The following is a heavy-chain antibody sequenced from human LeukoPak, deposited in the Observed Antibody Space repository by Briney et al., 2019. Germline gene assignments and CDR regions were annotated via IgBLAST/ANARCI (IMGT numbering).Heavy chain of an antibody. CDR3: ARDRELTTVFDY. V-gene: IGHV3-7*01. CDR2: IKQDGSAK. CDR1: GFTFSKYW. D-gene: IGHD1-26*01. J-gene: IGHJ4*02. Sequence: GGSLRLSCVASGFTFSKYWMARVRQAPGKGLAWVANIKQDGSAKYYMDSVKGRFAISRDNAKNSLYLRMNSLGAEDTAVYYCARDRELTTVFDYWGQGTMVTVSS.